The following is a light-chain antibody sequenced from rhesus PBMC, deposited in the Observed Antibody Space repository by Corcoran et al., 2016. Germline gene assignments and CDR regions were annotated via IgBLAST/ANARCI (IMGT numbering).Light chain of an antibody. J-gene: IGLJ1*01. CDR1: SSDIGGYNY. Sequence: QAALTQPRSVSGSPGQSVTISCTGTSSDIGGYNYVSWYQHLPGTAPKLMIFEVNKRPSGVSDRFSGSKSGNPASLTISGLQAEDEADYYCCSYAGSYTFIFGAGTRLTVL. CDR2: EVN. V-gene: IGLV2-32*01. CDR3: CSYAGSYTFI.